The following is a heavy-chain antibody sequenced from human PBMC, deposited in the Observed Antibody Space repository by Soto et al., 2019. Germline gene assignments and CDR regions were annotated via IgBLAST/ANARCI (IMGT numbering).Heavy chain of an antibody. Sequence: ASVKVSCKASGYTFTSYGISWVRQAPGQGLEWMGWISAYNGNTNYAQKLQGRVTMTTDTSTSTAYMELRSLRSDDTAVYYCAKAPSQPDAFDIWGQGTMVTVSS. CDR1: GYTFTSYG. CDR2: ISAYNGNT. J-gene: IGHJ3*02. CDR3: AKAPSQPDAFDI. V-gene: IGHV1-18*01.